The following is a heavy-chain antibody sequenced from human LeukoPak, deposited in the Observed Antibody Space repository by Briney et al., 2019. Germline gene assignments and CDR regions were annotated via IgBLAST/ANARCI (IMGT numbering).Heavy chain of an antibody. D-gene: IGHD3-10*01. Sequence: PSETLSLTCTVSGGSISNYYWNWIRQPAGKGLEWIGRISTSGSTNYNPSLKSRVTMSVDRSKNQFSLKLTSVTAADTAVYYCARGGSFYYYMDVWGKGTTVTVSS. J-gene: IGHJ6*03. CDR2: ISTSGST. CDR1: GGSISNYY. V-gene: IGHV4-4*07. CDR3: ARGGSFYYYMDV.